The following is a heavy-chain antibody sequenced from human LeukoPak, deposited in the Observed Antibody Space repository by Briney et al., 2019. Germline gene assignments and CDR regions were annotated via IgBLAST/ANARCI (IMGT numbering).Heavy chain of an antibody. V-gene: IGHV1-69*13. D-gene: IGHD3-22*01. CDR2: IIPIFGTA. CDR3: ARRGSSGYYLPFDY. CDR1: GGTFSSYA. J-gene: IGHJ4*02. Sequence: SVKVSCKASGGTFSSYAISWVRQAPGQGLELMGGIIPIFGTANYAQKLQGRVTIPPDESTSQAYMELSSLRSEDPAVYYCARRGSSGYYLPFDYWGQGTLVTVSP.